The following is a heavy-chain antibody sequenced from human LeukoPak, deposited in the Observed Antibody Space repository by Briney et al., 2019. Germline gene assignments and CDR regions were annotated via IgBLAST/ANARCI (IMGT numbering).Heavy chain of an antibody. CDR2: ISGSGGIT. CDR3: AKDRIGSVTYYCFDY. CDR1: GFTFSSYA. D-gene: IGHD3-10*01. Sequence: QPGGSLRLSCAASGFTFSSYAMTWVRQAPGKGLEWVSAISGSGGITYYADSVKGRFTISRDNSKSTLYLQMNSLRAEDTALYYCAKDRIGSVTYYCFDYWGQGTLVTVSS. V-gene: IGHV3-23*01. J-gene: IGHJ4*02.